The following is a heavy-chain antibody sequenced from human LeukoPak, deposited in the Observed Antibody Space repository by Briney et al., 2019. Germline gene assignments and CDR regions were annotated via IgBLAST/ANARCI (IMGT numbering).Heavy chain of an antibody. CDR1: GFTFSSYA. CDR3: AKFPSYSSGWSDY. Sequence: PWGSLRLSCAGYGFTFSSYAMSWVRQAPGQGLEWVSAISGSGGSTYYADSVKGRFTISRDNSKNTLYLQMNSLRAEDTAVYYCAKFPSYSSGWSDYWGQGTLVTVSS. J-gene: IGHJ4*02. D-gene: IGHD6-19*01. V-gene: IGHV3-23*01. CDR2: ISGSGGST.